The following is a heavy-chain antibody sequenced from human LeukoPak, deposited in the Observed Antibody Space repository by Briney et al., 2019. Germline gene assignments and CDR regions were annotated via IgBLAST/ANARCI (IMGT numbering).Heavy chain of an antibody. D-gene: IGHD6-19*01. J-gene: IGHJ4*02. V-gene: IGHV3-21*01. CDR3: ARGVGIAVAGVFDY. Sequence: PGGSLRLSCAASGFTFSSYSMNWVRQAPEKGLEWVSSISSSSSYIYYADSVKGRFTISRDNAKNSLYLQMNSLRAEDTAVYYCARGVGIAVAGVFDYWGQGTLVTVSS. CDR1: GFTFSSYS. CDR2: ISSSSSYI.